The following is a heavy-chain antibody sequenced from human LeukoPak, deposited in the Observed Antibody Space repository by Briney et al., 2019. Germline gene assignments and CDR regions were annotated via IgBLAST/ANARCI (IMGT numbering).Heavy chain of an antibody. V-gene: IGHV1-2*06. J-gene: IGHJ3*02. Sequence: ASVQVSCKASGYTFTGYYMYWVRQAPGQGLEWMGRISPNSGGTNYAQKFQGRVTMTRDTSISTAYMELTRLRSDDTAVYYCARADAFDIWGQGTMVTVSS. CDR1: GYTFTGYY. CDR2: ISPNSGGT. CDR3: ARADAFDI.